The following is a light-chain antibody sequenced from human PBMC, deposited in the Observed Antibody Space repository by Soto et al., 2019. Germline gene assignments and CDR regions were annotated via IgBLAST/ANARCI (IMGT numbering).Light chain of an antibody. Sequence: EILLTQSPSTLSLSPGEGVTLSCRASQSVTVNSLAWYQQKPGQAPRLLIYTTSTRAPGIPARFSGSGSGTDFTLTISRLEPEDFAVYYCQQYGSSGTFGQGTKVDIK. CDR3: QQYGSSGT. CDR2: TTS. V-gene: IGKV3-20*01. CDR1: QSVTVNS. J-gene: IGKJ1*01.